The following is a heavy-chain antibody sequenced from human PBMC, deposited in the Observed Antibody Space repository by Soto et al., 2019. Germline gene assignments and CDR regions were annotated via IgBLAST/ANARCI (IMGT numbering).Heavy chain of an antibody. D-gene: IGHD2-15*01. CDR2: INPNSGGT. V-gene: IGHV1-2*04. Sequence: ASVKVSCKASGYTFTGYYMHWVRQAPGQGLEWMGWINPNSGGTNYAQKFQGWVTMTRDTSISTAYMELSRLRSDDTAVYYCARAACSGGSCIAIDYWGQGTLVTVS. CDR3: ARAACSGGSCIAIDY. CDR1: GYTFTGYY. J-gene: IGHJ4*02.